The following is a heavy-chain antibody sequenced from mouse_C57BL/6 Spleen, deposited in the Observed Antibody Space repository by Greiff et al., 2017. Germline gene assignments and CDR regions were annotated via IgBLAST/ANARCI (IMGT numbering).Heavy chain of an antibody. Sequence: EVQLVESGPGLVKPSQSLSLTCSVTGYSITSGYYWNWIRQFPGNKLEWMGYISYDGSNNYNPSLKNRISITRDTSKNQFFLKLNSVTTEDTATYYCARGYDVEGYYFDYWGQGTTLTVSS. J-gene: IGHJ2*01. V-gene: IGHV3-6*01. CDR3: ARGYDVEGYYFDY. CDR2: ISYDGSN. CDR1: GYSITSGYY. D-gene: IGHD2-2*01.